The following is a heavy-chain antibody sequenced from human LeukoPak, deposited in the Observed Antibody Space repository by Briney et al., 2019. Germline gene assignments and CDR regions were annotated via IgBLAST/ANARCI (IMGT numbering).Heavy chain of an antibody. CDR1: GGSISSSSYY. D-gene: IGHD1-26*01. Sequence: SETLSLTCTVSGGSISSSSYYWGWIRQPPGKGLEWIGSIYYSGSTYYNPSLKSRVTISVDTSKNQFSLKLSSVTDADTAVYYCARAAIGWELLYYYMDVWGKGTTVTVSS. J-gene: IGHJ6*03. V-gene: IGHV4-39*07. CDR2: IYYSGST. CDR3: ARAAIGWELLYYYMDV.